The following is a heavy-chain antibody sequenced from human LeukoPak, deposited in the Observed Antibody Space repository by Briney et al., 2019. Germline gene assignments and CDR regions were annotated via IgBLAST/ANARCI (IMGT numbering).Heavy chain of an antibody. D-gene: IGHD1-26*01. Sequence: SQTLSLTCTVSGGSISSGGYYWSWIRQPPGKGLEWIGYIYHSGSTYYNPSLKSRVTISVDRSKNQFSLKLSSVTAADTAVYYCAQDTTLYYFDYWGQGTLVTVSS. CDR2: IYHSGST. V-gene: IGHV4-30-2*01. CDR1: GGSISSGGYY. CDR3: AQDTTLYYFDY. J-gene: IGHJ4*02.